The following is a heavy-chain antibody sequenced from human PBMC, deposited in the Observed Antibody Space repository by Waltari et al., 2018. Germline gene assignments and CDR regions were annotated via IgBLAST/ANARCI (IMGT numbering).Heavy chain of an antibody. D-gene: IGHD3-10*01. CDR3: ARLTMGRGVIITYDYGMDV. J-gene: IGHJ6*02. V-gene: IGHV1-8*01. CDR1: GYTFTSYD. CDR2: MNPNSGNT. Sequence: HVQLVQSGAEVKKPGASVKVSCKASGYTFTSYDINWVRLATGQGLEWMGWMNPNSGNTGYAQTCKGRVTMTRKISISTAYTELGSLRSEDTAVYYGARLTMGRGVIITYDYGMDVWGQGTTVTVSS.